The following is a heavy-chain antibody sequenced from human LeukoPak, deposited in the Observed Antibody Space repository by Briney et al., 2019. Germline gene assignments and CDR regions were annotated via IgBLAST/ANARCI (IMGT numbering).Heavy chain of an antibody. J-gene: IGHJ5*02. Sequence: PSDTLSLTCTVSGGSISSDSHYWGWIRQPPGRGLEWIASIYYSGSTYYNPSLKSRVTISVDTSKNQFSLKLSSVTATDTAVYYCVRRIAAAEAWFDPWGQGTLVTVSS. CDR1: GGSISSDSHY. D-gene: IGHD6-13*01. V-gene: IGHV4-39*01. CDR3: VRRIAAAEAWFDP. CDR2: IYYSGST.